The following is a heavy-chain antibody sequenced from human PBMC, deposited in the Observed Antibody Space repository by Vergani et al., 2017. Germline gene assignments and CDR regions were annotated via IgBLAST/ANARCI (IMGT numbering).Heavy chain of an antibody. V-gene: IGHV4-39*01. CDR3: ARQEWGIQFSSYYFDY. Sequence: QLQLQESGPGLVKPSETLSLTCTVSGGSISSSSYYWGWIRQPPGKGLEWIGSIYYSGSTYYNPSLKSRVTISVDTSKNQFSLKLSSVTAADTAVYSCARQEWGIQFSSYYFDYWGQGTLVTVSS. D-gene: IGHD3-16*01. CDR2: IYYSGST. CDR1: GGSISSSSYY. J-gene: IGHJ4*02.